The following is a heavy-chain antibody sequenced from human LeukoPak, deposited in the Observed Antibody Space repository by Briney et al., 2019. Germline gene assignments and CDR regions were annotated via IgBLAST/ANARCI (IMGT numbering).Heavy chain of an antibody. D-gene: IGHD3-16*01. CDR3: AGDLGAGDWYFDL. Sequence: PGGSLRLSCAASGFTFSSYWMSWVRQAPGKGLEWVANIKQDGSEKYYVDSVKGRFTISRDNAKNSLYLQMNSLRAEDTAVYYCAGDLGAGDWYFDLWGRGTLVTVSS. CDR2: IKQDGSEK. J-gene: IGHJ2*01. CDR1: GFTFSSYW. V-gene: IGHV3-7*01.